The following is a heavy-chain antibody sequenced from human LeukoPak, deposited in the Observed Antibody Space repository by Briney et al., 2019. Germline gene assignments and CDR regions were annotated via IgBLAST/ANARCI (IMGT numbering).Heavy chain of an antibody. CDR2: ISSSSATI. V-gene: IGHV3-48*01. D-gene: IGHD3-22*01. J-gene: IGHJ3*02. CDR1: GFTFSGYS. CDR3: ATDREDYDSSGYYLSDAFDI. Sequence: PGGSLRLSCAVSGFTFSGYSMKWVRQAPGKGLEWVSYISSSSATIYHADSVKGRFTVSRDNAKDSLYLQMDSLRVEGTAVYYCATDREDYDSSGYYLSDAFDIWGQGTMVTVSS.